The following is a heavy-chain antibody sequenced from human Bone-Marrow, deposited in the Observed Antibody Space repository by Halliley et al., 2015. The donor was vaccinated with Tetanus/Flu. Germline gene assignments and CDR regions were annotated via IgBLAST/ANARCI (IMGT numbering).Heavy chain of an antibody. J-gene: IGHJ4*02. CDR1: GFTFTTYA. Sequence: SLRLSCAASGFTFTTYAMAWLRQAPGKGLQWVSSISDSGGSTYYADSVKGRFTISRDNSNNTLSLQMNSLRAEDTAVYYCGGAWGASDYWGQGTLVTVSS. V-gene: IGHV3-23*01. CDR2: ISDSGGST. CDR3: GGAWGASDY. D-gene: IGHD3-16*01.